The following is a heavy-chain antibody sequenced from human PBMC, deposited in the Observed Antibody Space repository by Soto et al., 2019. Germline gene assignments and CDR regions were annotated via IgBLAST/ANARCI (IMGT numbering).Heavy chain of an antibody. V-gene: IGHV1-18*04. CDR1: GYTFTSYG. Sequence: QRVQSEAEWKKPGASGKVSGKASGYTFTSYGISGGGKAPEQGFEWMGWISAYNGITKYAQKFQGRVTMTTDTSASTAVMELRSLRSDDTAVYYCARAEKWVTGNMGGYWGQGTLVTVYS. J-gene: IGHJ4*02. CDR2: ISAYNGIT. D-gene: IGHD1-20*01. CDR3: ARAEKWVTGNMGGY.